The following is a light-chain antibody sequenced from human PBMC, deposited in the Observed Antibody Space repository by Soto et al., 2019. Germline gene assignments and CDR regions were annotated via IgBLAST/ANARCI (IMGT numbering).Light chain of an antibody. J-gene: IGKJ4*01. Sequence: EIVLTQSPGTLSLSPGERACLSCRASQSVSSEKLAWYQQKPGQAPRLLIFGASGRATGIPERFSGSGSGTDFSLTISRLEPEDSAVYYCQQYGSSLLTFGGGTKV. CDR3: QQYGSSLLT. V-gene: IGKV3-20*01. CDR2: GAS. CDR1: QSVSSEK.